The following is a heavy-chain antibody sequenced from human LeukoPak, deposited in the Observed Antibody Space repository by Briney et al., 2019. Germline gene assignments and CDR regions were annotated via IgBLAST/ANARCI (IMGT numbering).Heavy chain of an antibody. Sequence: GASVKVSCKASGYTFTSYGISWVRQAPGQGLEWMGWISAYNGNTNYAQKLQGRVTMTTDTSTSIAYMELRSLRSDDTAVYYCARDIVLMVYAIRRDNNWFDPWGQGTLVTVSS. CDR1: GYTFTSYG. CDR2: ISAYNGNT. J-gene: IGHJ5*02. CDR3: ARDIVLMVYAIRRDNNWFDP. D-gene: IGHD2-8*01. V-gene: IGHV1-18*01.